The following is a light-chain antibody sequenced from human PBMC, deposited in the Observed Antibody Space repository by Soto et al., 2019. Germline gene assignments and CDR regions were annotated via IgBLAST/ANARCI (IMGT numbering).Light chain of an antibody. J-gene: IGKJ5*01. V-gene: IGKV3-11*01. CDR2: DAL. Sequence: VLSPSPATLSLNPGERATLSCRASQSVSNYLAWYHQKPGQGPGLLMSDALNTATGRPARFSGSASWTDFTRTISSPLSAEVSVNYCQQYTTWPPITSGQGTRLE. CDR1: QSVSNY. CDR3: QQYTTWPPIT.